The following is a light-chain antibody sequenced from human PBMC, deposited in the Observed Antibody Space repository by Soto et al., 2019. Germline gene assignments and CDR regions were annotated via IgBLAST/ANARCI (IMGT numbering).Light chain of an antibody. CDR3: QQYNTYST. V-gene: IGKV1-5*01. CDR1: QNIRNW. CDR2: DAS. Sequence: DIQLTQSPSTLSASVGDSVTITCRASQNIRNWLAWYQQKPGKAPNPLIYDASIVKSGVPARFSGSGSGTEFTLSTSSLQPEDFATDDCQQYNTYSTFGQGTRLESK. J-gene: IGKJ5*01.